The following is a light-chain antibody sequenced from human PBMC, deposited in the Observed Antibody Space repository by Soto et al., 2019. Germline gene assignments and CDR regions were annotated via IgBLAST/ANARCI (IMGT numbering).Light chain of an antibody. V-gene: IGKV1-5*03. CDR1: QIITGW. CDR2: KAS. Sequence: DVQMTQSPSTLSASVGDRVTITCRASQIITGWLAWYQQKPGKAPKLLIYKASNLESGVPSRFSGSGSGTEFTLTISSLQPDDFATYCCQHYWTFGQGTKLEIK. CDR3: QHYWT. J-gene: IGKJ2*01.